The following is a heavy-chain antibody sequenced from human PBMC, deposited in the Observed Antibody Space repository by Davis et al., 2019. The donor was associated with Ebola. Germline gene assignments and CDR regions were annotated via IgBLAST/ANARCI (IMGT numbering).Heavy chain of an antibody. CDR1: GFTFSTSW. J-gene: IGHJ4*02. V-gene: IGHV3-7*01. Sequence: PGGSLRLSCAASGFTFSTSWMHWVRQAPGQGLEWVASIKEDGSEKYHVHSVEGRFTISRDNAKNSLYLQMNSLRAEDTAVYYCANLEWVNPDYWGQGVVVTVSS. CDR3: ANLEWVNPDY. CDR2: IKEDGSEK. D-gene: IGHD3-3*01.